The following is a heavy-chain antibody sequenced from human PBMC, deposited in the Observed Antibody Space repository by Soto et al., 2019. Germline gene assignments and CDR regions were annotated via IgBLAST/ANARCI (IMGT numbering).Heavy chain of an antibody. D-gene: IGHD2-2*01. CDR3: ARPAYALNRELHHGMQV. V-gene: IGHV4-34*01. Sequence: SETLSLTCAVSGGSFSGYYWTWIRQIPGKGLEWIGEINHSANTKYNPSLMSRVTMSVDTSRNQFSLKLRSVTAADTPVYYCARPAYALNRELHHGMQVWGQGTSVTLSS. CDR2: INHSANT. J-gene: IGHJ6*02. CDR1: GGSFSGYY.